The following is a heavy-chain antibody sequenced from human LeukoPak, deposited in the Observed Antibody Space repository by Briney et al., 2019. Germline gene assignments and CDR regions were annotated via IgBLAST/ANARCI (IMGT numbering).Heavy chain of an antibody. CDR1: GFTFSSYW. Sequence: PRRSLRLSCVVSGFTFSSYWMTWVRQAPRKGLEWVANIKDDGSEKYSVDSVKGRFTISRDNAKNLLYLQMSSLRAEDTAVYYCARARIDYWGQGTLVTVSS. V-gene: IGHV3-7*04. D-gene: IGHD1-14*01. CDR2: IKDDGSEK. CDR3: ARARIDY. J-gene: IGHJ4*02.